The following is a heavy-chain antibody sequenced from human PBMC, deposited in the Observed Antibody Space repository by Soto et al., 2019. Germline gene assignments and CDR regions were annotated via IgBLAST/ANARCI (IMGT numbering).Heavy chain of an antibody. CDR3: ATRDSYYGMDF. Sequence: SETLSLTCGVYGGAFSGYHWSWIRQAPGKGLEWTGEINQSGSTNYSPSLKSRVTMSVDTSKKQFSLKLSSVTAADTALYYCATRDSYYGMDFWGQGTTVTVSS. V-gene: IGHV4-34*01. CDR1: GGAFSGYH. CDR2: INQSGST. J-gene: IGHJ6*02.